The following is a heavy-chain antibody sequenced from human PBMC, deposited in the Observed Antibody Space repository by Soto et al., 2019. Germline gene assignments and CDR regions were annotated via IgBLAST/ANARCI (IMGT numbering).Heavy chain of an antibody. CDR3: ARDGVLLWFGTGYYFDY. D-gene: IGHD3-10*01. CDR2: IWYDGSNK. V-gene: IGHV3-33*01. J-gene: IGHJ4*02. Sequence: GGSLRLSCAASGFTFSGYGMHWVRQAPGKGLEWVAVIWYDGSNKYYADSVKGRFTISRDNSKNTLYLQMNSLRAEDTAVYYCARDGVLLWFGTGYYFDYWGQGTLVTVSS. CDR1: GFTFSGYG.